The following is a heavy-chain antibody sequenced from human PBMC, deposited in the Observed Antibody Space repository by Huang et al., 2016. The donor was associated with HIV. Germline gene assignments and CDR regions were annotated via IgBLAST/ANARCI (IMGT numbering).Heavy chain of an antibody. J-gene: IGHJ6*02. CDR3: VRGPEDSWYGSHYYAMDV. D-gene: IGHD6-13*01. CDR2: IYSSGKT. V-gene: IGHV3-53*01. CDR1: GFTSKDNH. Sequence: HLVESGGDWIHPGGSLRLSCEASGFTSKDNHLSWVRQAPGKGREWVSVIYSSGKTFYADSVRDRFTSSRDTSKNIVFLQLNSLRAGDTAVYYCVRGPEDSWYGSHYYAMDVWGQGTTVTVAS.